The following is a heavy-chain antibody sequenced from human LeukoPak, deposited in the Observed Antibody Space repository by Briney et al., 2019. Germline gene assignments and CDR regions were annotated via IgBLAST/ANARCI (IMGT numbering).Heavy chain of an antibody. CDR1: GYTFTGYY. CDR2: INPNSGGT. Sequence: ASVKVSCKASGYTFTGYYMHWVRQAPGQGLEWMGWINPNSGGTNYAQKFRGRVTMTRDTSISTAYMELSRLRSDDTAVYYCARAANHIVVVPAAIRIRAFDIWGQGTMVTVSS. CDR3: ARAANHIVVVPAAIRIRAFDI. V-gene: IGHV1-2*02. J-gene: IGHJ3*02. D-gene: IGHD2-2*02.